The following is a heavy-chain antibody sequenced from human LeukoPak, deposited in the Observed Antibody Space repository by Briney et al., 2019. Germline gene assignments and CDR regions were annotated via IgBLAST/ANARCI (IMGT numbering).Heavy chain of an antibody. CDR1: GYTLTELS. CDR3: ATGVWYCSGGSCSFDY. J-gene: IGHJ4*02. D-gene: IGHD2-15*01. Sequence: ASVKVSCKVSGYTLTELSMHWVRQAPGKGPEWMGGFDPEDGETIYAQKFQGRVTMTEDTSTDTAYMELSSLRSEDTAVYYCATGVWYCSGGSCSFDYWGQGTLVTVSS. CDR2: FDPEDGET. V-gene: IGHV1-24*01.